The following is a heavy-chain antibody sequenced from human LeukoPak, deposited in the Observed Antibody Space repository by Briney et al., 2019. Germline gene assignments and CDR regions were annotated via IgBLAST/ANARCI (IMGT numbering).Heavy chain of an antibody. J-gene: IGHJ6*03. D-gene: IGHD6-13*01. CDR1: GFPFNSYN. CDR2: ISSSSSTI. V-gene: IGHV3-48*04. Sequence: PGGSLRLSCAASGFPFNSYNMNWVRQAPGKGLEWVSYISSSSSTIYYADSVKGRFTISRDNAKNSLYLQMNSLRAEDTAVYYCARDGAAAEVYYYYMDVWGKGTTVTVSS. CDR3: ARDGAAAEVYYYYMDV.